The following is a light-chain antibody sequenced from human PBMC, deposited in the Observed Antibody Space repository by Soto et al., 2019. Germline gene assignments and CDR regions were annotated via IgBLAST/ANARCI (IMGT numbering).Light chain of an antibody. CDR1: QDISNY. CDR3: QQYDNLPPH. CDR2: DAS. V-gene: IGKV1-33*01. J-gene: IGKJ4*01. Sequence: DIQMTQSPSSLSASVGDRVTITCQASQDISNYLNWYQQKPGKAPKLLIYDASNLETGVPSRFSGSGSGTDFTFTISSLQPEDIATYYCQQYDNLPPHLGGGTKVEIK.